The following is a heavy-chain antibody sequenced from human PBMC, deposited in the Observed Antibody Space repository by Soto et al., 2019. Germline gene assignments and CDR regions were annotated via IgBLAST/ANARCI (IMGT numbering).Heavy chain of an antibody. Sequence: EVHLVESGGGLIQPGGSLRLSCAASGFTFSNYNMDWVHQAPGKGLEWLSYISNTSRTIYYADSVKGRFTISRDNARNSLFLQMNSLRDEDTAVYYCARDGNRGYDMDVWGQGTTVIVSS. CDR1: GFTFSNYN. CDR3: ARDGNRGYDMDV. CDR2: ISNTSRTI. D-gene: IGHD1-1*01. V-gene: IGHV3-48*02. J-gene: IGHJ6*02.